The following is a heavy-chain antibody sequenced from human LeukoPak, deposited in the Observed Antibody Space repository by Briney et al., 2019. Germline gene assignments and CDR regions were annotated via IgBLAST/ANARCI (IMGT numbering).Heavy chain of an antibody. Sequence: SETLSLTCRVSGCSISSYYWSWIRQAPGKGLEWIGYIYYSGSTNYNPSLKSRVTISVDKSKNQFSLKLSSVTAADTAVYYCAREGGNFDYWGQGTLVTVSS. J-gene: IGHJ4*02. V-gene: IGHV4-59*12. CDR1: GCSISSYY. CDR2: IYYSGST. CDR3: AREGGNFDY.